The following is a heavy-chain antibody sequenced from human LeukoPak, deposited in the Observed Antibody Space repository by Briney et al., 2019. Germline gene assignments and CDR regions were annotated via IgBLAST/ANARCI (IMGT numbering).Heavy chain of an antibody. J-gene: IGHJ5*02. Sequence: SQTLSLTCAISGDSVSSNSAAWNWIRQSPSRGLEWLGRTYYRSKWYNDYAVSVRGRITVNPDTSKNQFSLHLNSVTPEDTAVYYCARRLTQYDCFDPWGQGILVTVSS. V-gene: IGHV6-1*01. CDR3: ARRLTQYDCFDP. CDR2: TYYRSKWYN. D-gene: IGHD2-2*01. CDR1: GDSVSSNSAA.